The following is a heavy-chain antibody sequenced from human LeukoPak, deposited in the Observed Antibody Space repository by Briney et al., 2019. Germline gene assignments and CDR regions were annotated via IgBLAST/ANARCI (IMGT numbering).Heavy chain of an antibody. CDR3: AKSDCGSDGCKLLNY. J-gene: IGHJ4*02. CDR1: GFTFTNHA. Sequence: GGSLRLSGAASGFTFTNHAMSWVRQAPGKGLEWVSAISGSGDATKYADSVKGQFTISRDNFKNTVSLQMINLRAEDTAVYFCAKSDCGSDGCKLLNYWGQGILVTVSS. D-gene: IGHD2-21*01. CDR2: ISGSGDAT. V-gene: IGHV3-23*01.